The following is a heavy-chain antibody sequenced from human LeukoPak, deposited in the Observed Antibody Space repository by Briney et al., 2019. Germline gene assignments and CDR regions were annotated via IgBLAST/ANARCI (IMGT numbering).Heavy chain of an antibody. V-gene: IGHV1-2*02. CDR2: INPNSGGT. J-gene: IGHJ4*02. Sequence: GASVKVSCKASGYTLTSYGISWVRQAPGQGLEWMGWINPNSGGTNYAQKFQGRVTMTRDTSISTAYMELSRLRSDDTAVYYCARGGAQLGTGIAAAGTWAIDYWGQGTLVTVSS. D-gene: IGHD6-13*01. CDR3: ARGGAQLGTGIAAAGTWAIDY. CDR1: GYTLTSYG.